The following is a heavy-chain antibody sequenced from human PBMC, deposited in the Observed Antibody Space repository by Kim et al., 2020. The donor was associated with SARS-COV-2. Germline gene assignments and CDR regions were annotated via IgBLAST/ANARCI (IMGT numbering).Heavy chain of an antibody. D-gene: IGHD3-22*01. J-gene: IGHJ5*02. Sequence: GESLKISCKGSGYSFTSYWISWVRQMPGKGLEWMGRIDPSDSYTNYSPSFQGHVTISADKSISTAYLQWSSLKASDTAMYYCVRQQSYDEWFDPWGQGTLVTVSS. CDR1: GYSFTSYW. V-gene: IGHV5-10-1*01. CDR3: VRQQSYDEWFDP. CDR2: IDPSDSYT.